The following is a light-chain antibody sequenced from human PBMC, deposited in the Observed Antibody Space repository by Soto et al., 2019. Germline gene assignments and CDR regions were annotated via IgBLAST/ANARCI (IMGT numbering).Light chain of an antibody. V-gene: IGKV2-28*01. Sequence: DIVMTQSPLSLPVTPGEPSSISCRSSQSLLHSNGYNYLDWYLKKPGQSPQLMIYLGSNRASGVPDRFSGSGSGTDFTLTISRLEPEDFAVYYCQHSITFGQGTRLEIK. CDR2: LGS. J-gene: IGKJ5*01. CDR3: QHSIT. CDR1: QSLLHSNGYNY.